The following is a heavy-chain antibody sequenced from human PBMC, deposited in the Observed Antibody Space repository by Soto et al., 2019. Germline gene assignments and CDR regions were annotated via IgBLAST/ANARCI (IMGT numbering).Heavy chain of an antibody. CDR2: IYYSGST. V-gene: IGHV4-59*01. CDR1: GGSISSYY. Sequence: SETLSLTCTVSGGSISSYYWSWIRQPPGKGLEWIGYIYYSGSTNYNPSLKSRVTISVDTSKNQFSLKLSSVTAADTAVYYCARGGDGMWGSYRYTGQDAFDIWGQGTMVTVSS. CDR3: ARGGDGMWGSYRYTGQDAFDI. D-gene: IGHD3-16*02. J-gene: IGHJ3*02.